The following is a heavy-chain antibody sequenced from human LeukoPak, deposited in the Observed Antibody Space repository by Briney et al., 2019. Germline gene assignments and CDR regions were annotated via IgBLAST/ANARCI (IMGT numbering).Heavy chain of an antibody. CDR1: GYTFAGYY. CDR3: ARADDILTGYIPFDY. V-gene: IGHV1-2*02. D-gene: IGHD3-9*01. Sequence: GASVKVSCKASGYTFAGYYMHWVRQAPGQGLEWMGWINPKIGGTNYAQKFQGRVTMTRDTSISTAYMELSRLRSDDTAVYYCARADDILTGYIPFDYWGQGTLVTVSS. J-gene: IGHJ4*02. CDR2: INPKIGGT.